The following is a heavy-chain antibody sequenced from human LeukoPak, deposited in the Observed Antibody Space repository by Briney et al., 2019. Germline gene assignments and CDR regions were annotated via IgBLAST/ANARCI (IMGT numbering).Heavy chain of an antibody. D-gene: IGHD2-2*01. J-gene: IGHJ4*02. CDR1: GFTFSSYG. CDR2: IRYDGSNK. Sequence: QTGGSLGLSCAASGFTFSSYGMHWVRQAPGKGLEWVAFIRYDGSNKYYADSVKGRFTISRDNSKNTLYLQMNSLRAEDTAVYYCAKEGTHCSSTSCHYPFDYWGQGTLVTVSS. CDR3: AKEGTHCSSTSCHYPFDY. V-gene: IGHV3-30*02.